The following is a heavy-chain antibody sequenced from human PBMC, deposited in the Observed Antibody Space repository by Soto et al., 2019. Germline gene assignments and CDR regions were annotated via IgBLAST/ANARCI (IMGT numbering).Heavy chain of an antibody. CDR3: AADVGGYIYGLARH. CDR2: INAGNGNT. CDR1: GYTFTSYA. V-gene: IGHV1-3*01. Sequence: GASVKVSCKASGYTFTSYAMHWVRQAPGQRLEWMGWINAGNGNTKYSQKFQGRVTITRDTSASTAYMELSSLRSEDTAVYYCAADVGGYIYGLARHWGPGNLVTISS. D-gene: IGHD5-18*01. J-gene: IGHJ4*02.